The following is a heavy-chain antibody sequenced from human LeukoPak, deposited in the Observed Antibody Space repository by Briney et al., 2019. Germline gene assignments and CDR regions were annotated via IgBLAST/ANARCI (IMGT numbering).Heavy chain of an antibody. D-gene: IGHD3-3*01. V-gene: IGHV3-23*01. CDR3: AKSDFLITTFGVVTFAVGSAFDT. CDR2: ISGSGGST. J-gene: IGHJ3*02. Sequence: GGSLRLSCAASGFTFSSYAMSWVRQAPGKGLEWVSAISGSGGSTYYADSVKGRFTISRDNSKNTLYLQMNSLRAEDTAVYYCAKSDFLITTFGVVTFAVGSAFDTWGQGTMVTVSS. CDR1: GFTFSSYA.